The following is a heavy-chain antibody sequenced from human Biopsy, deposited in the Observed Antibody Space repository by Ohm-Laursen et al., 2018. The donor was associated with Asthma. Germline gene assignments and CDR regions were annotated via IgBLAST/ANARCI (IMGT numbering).Heavy chain of an antibody. V-gene: IGHV4-31*03. CDR3: ARTTYGDDGFDP. CDR1: GGSINIGDYY. Sequence: SDTLSLTCIVSGGSINIGDYYWSWIRQHPVKGLEWIGYIYYSGSTYYNPPLKSRVSISLDTSKNQFSLSLTSVTAADTAVYYCARTTYGDDGFDPWGQGTLVTVSS. D-gene: IGHD4-17*01. CDR2: IYYSGST. J-gene: IGHJ5*02.